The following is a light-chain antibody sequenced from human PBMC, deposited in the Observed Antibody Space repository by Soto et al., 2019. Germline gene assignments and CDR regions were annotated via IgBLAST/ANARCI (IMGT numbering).Light chain of an antibody. CDR2: STN. V-gene: IGLV1-44*01. CDR3: AAWDGSLNVVL. Sequence: QSVLTQPPSASGTAGQRVTISCSGSSSNIGSNTVNWYQQLPGSAPKLLMYSTNQRPSGVPDRFSGSKSGTSASLAISGLQSEDEADYYCAAWDGSLNVVLFGGGTKVTVL. CDR1: SSNIGSNT. J-gene: IGLJ2*01.